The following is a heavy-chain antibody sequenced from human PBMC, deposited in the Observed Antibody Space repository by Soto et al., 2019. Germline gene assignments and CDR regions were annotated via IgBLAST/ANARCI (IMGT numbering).Heavy chain of an antibody. CDR3: ATFYCSGGSCYRGSAPFDI. Sequence: GGSLRLSCAASGFTFSSYGMHWVRQAPGKGLEWVAVIWYDGSNKYYADSVKGRFTISRDNSKNTLYLQMNSLRAEDTAVYYCATFYCSGGSCYRGSAPFDIWGQGTMVTVSS. CDR1: GFTFSSYG. J-gene: IGHJ3*02. D-gene: IGHD2-15*01. CDR2: IWYDGSNK. V-gene: IGHV3-33*01.